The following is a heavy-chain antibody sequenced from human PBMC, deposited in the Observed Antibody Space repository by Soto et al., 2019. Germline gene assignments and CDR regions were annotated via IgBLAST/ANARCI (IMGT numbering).Heavy chain of an antibody. D-gene: IGHD2-15*01. J-gene: IGHJ4*02. Sequence: EVQLLESGGGLVQPGGSLRLSCAASGFTFSSYAMSWVRQAPGKGLEWVSAISGSGGSTYYADSVKGRFTISRDNSKNTLYLQMNSLRAEDTAVYYCAGSYCSGGSCYPLDYWGPGTLVTVSS. CDR2: ISGSGGST. CDR1: GFTFSSYA. V-gene: IGHV3-23*01. CDR3: AGSYCSGGSCYPLDY.